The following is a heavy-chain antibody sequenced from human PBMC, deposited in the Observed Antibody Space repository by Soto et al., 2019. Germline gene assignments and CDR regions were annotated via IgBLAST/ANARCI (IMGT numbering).Heavy chain of an antibody. CDR3: ASIRGVLGY. CDR2: TKDKAYSDTT. D-gene: IGHD3-10*01. J-gene: IGHJ4*02. CDR1: GLSLSDVF. Sequence: EVQLVESGGDLVQPGGSLRLSCAASGLSLSDVFIDWVRQAPGKGLEWVGRTKDKAYSDTTEYAASVKGSFTTSSDDSRNSVSLQMSSLKTEGTAVYYCASIRGVLGYWGQGTLVTVSS. V-gene: IGHV3-72*01.